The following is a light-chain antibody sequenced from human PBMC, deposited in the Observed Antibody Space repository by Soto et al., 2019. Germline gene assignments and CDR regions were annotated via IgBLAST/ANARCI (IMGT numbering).Light chain of an antibody. Sequence: QSVLTQPPSSSGTPGQGVPISCSGITSNIGSNTVNWYQQLPGTAPKLLIYNNNQRPSGVPDRFSGSKSGTSASLAIGGLQSEDEADYYCAAWDDCLNGYVFGTGTKVTVL. CDR1: TSNIGSNT. V-gene: IGLV1-44*01. CDR2: NNN. CDR3: AAWDDCLNGYV. J-gene: IGLJ1*01.